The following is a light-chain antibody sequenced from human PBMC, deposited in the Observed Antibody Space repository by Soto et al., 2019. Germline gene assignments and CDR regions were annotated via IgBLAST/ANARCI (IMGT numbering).Light chain of an antibody. V-gene: IGKV4-1*01. CDR3: QQYYSAPLT. J-gene: IGKJ4*01. CDR2: WAS. Sequence: DIVMTQSPDSLAVSLGERVTIKCKSSQSVLYGSNDNNYLAWYQQKAGQPPTLLIYWASTRESGVPDRFSGSGSGTDFTLTISSLQAEDVAVYYCQQYYSAPLTFGGGTKVDIK. CDR1: QSVLYGSNDNNY.